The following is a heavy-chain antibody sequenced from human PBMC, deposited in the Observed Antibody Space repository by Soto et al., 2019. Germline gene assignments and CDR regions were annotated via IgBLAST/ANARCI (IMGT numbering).Heavy chain of an antibody. D-gene: IGHD3-10*01. CDR1: GGSISSYY. CDR2: IYSSGST. Sequence: PSETLSLTCTVSGGSISSYYWSWIRQPPGRGLEWIGYIYSSGSTNYNPSLKSRVTISVDTSKNQFSLKLTSVTAADTAVYYCAITTIRGGNNWFDSRGQGTLVTVST. CDR3: AITTIRGGNNWFDS. J-gene: IGHJ5*01. V-gene: IGHV4-59*08.